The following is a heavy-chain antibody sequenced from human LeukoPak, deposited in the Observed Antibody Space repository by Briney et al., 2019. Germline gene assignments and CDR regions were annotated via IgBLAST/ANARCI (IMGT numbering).Heavy chain of an antibody. D-gene: IGHD3-10*01. CDR2: ISYDGSNK. CDR3: ARDGVRGVIGWFDP. CDR1: GFTFSSYG. J-gene: IGHJ5*02. V-gene: IGHV3-30*03. Sequence: GRSLRLSCAASGFTFSSYGMHWVRQAPGKGLEWVAVISYDGSNKYYADSVKGRFTISRDNSKNTLYLQMNSLRAEDTAVYYCARDGVRGVIGWFDPWGQGTLVTVSS.